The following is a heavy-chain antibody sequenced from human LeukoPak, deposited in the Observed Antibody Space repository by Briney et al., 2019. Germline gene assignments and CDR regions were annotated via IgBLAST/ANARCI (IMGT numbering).Heavy chain of an antibody. CDR1: GYSFTSYW. Sequence: GEFLKISCKGSGYSFTSYWIGWVRQMPGKGLEWMGIIYPGDSDTRYSPSFQGQVTISADKSISTAYLQWSSLKASDTAMYYCARLGREMATITGHFDYWGQGTLVTVSS. J-gene: IGHJ4*02. D-gene: IGHD5-24*01. CDR3: ARLGREMATITGHFDY. V-gene: IGHV5-51*01. CDR2: IYPGDSDT.